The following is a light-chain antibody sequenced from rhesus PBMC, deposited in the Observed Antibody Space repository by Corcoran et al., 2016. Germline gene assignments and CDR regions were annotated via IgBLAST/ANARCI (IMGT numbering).Light chain of an antibody. CDR3: SSYATFNTFT. J-gene: IGLJ1*01. Sequence: QSAPTQSPSVSGSPGQSVTISCTGTSSDIGGSNRVSWYQLHPGKAPKVLIYEVIKRPSGVSDRFSGSKSGNTASLPISGLQAEDEADYYCSSYATFNTFTFGSGTRLTVL. V-gene: IGLV2-13*03. CDR1: SSDIGGSNR. CDR2: EVI.